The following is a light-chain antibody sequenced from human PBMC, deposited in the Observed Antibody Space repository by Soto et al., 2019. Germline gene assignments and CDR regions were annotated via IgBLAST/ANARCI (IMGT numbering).Light chain of an antibody. CDR2: AAS. Sequence: DIQMTQSPSSLSASVGDRVTITCRASQSVSSFVSWFQLKPGKAPKPLIYAASSLQSGVPSRFSGSGSGTDFTLIISSLQPEDFATYYCQQRYSRPLTFGGGTKVDIK. V-gene: IGKV1-39*01. CDR3: QQRYSRPLT. CDR1: QSVSSF. J-gene: IGKJ4*01.